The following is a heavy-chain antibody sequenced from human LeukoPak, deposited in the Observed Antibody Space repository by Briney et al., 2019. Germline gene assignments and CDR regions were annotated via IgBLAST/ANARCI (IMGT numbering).Heavy chain of an antibody. CDR3: AASAGIALAGAICY. D-gene: IGHD1-26*01. Sequence: GASVNVSCMASGYTFTGYYMHWVRQPPGQGLAWMGLIHPNSGGTNYAQKFQGRATMHSDTSIRKASIALSRLRSDDTAVYFGAASAGIALAGAICYGGEGTLVTVSS. V-gene: IGHV1-2*02. J-gene: IGHJ4*02. CDR1: GYTFTGYY. CDR2: IHPNSGGT.